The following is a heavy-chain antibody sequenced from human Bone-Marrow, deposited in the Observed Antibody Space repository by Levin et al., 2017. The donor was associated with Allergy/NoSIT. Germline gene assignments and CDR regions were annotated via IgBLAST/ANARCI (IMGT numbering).Heavy chain of an antibody. CDR2: ISNSGTTI. Sequence: KPGGSLRLSCAASGFIFSDYYMTWIRQAPGKGLEWVAYISNSGTTIYYVDSVEGRFAISRDSANNLLYLQMNSLRAEDTAVYYCARVGYSGGWYSTQIPYFFDYWGQGSLVTVSS. D-gene: IGHD6-19*01. CDR1: GFIFSDYY. CDR3: ARVGYSGGWYSTQIPYFFDY. J-gene: IGHJ4*02. V-gene: IGHV3-11*01.